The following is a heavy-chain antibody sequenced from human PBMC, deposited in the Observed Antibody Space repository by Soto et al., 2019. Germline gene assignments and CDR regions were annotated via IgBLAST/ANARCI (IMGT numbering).Heavy chain of an antibody. CDR1: GFTFSGYY. J-gene: IGHJ6*02. D-gene: IGHD1-7*01. V-gene: IGHV3-11*01. CDR3: ARELELTYYYYYGMDV. Sequence: QVQLVESGGGLVKPGGSLRLSCAASGFTFSGYYVSWIRHAPGKGLEWVSYISSSGSTIYYADSVKGRFTISRDNAKNSLYLQMNSLRAEDTAVYYCARELELTYYYYYGMDVWGQGTTVTVSS. CDR2: ISSSGSTI.